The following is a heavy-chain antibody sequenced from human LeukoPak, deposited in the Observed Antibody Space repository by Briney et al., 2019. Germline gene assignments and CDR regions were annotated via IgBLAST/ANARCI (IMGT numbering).Heavy chain of an antibody. Sequence: TGGSLRLSCAASGFTFSSYSMNWVRQAPGKGLEWVSSISSSSSYIYYADSVKGRFTISRDNAKNSLYLQMNSLRAEDTAVCYCARDNPYYYDSSGYLDYWGQGTLVTVSS. V-gene: IGHV3-21*01. CDR3: ARDNPYYYDSSGYLDY. CDR1: GFTFSSYS. D-gene: IGHD3-22*01. CDR2: ISSSSSYI. J-gene: IGHJ4*02.